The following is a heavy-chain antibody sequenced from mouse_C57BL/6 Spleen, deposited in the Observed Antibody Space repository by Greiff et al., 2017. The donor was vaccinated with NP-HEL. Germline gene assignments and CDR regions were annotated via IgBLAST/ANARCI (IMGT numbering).Heavy chain of an antibody. J-gene: IGHJ3*01. V-gene: IGHV1-82*01. CDR2: IYPGDGDT. Sequence: VKLVDSGPELVKPGASVKISCKASGYAFSSSWMNWVKQRPGKGLEWIGRIYPGDGDTNYNGKFKGKATLTADKSSSTAYMQLSSLTSEDSAVYFCARESYEGFAYWGQGTLVTVSA. D-gene: IGHD2-3*01. CDR3: ARESYEGFAY. CDR1: GYAFSSSW.